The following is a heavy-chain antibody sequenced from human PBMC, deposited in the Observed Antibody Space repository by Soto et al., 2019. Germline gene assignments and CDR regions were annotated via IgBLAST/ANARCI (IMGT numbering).Heavy chain of an antibody. CDR2: INHSGST. J-gene: IGHJ5*02. D-gene: IGHD6-13*01. Sequence: QVQLQQWGAGLLKPSETLSLTCAVYGGSFSGYYWSWIRQPPGKGLEWIGEINHSGSTNYNPFLKSRVTISVDTSKNQFSLKLSSVTAADTAVYYCARGLALGYSSSWQRRNWFDPWGQGTLVTVSS. CDR3: ARGLALGYSSSWQRRNWFDP. V-gene: IGHV4-34*01. CDR1: GGSFSGYY.